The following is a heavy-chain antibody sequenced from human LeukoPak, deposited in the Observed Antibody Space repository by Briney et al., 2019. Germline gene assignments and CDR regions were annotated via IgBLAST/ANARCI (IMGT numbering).Heavy chain of an antibody. J-gene: IGHJ4*02. V-gene: IGHV4-39*01. CDR2: ISHNGGT. CDR1: GDSISSSACY. D-gene: IGHD5-12*01. Sequence: PSETLSLTCTVSGDSISSSACYWGWIRQPPGKGLEWIGSISHNGGTSYNPSLKSRVTISVDTSKNQFSLKLNSVTAADTALYYCARLGRDRYSGYVDYWGQGTLVTVSS. CDR3: ARLGRDRYSGYVDY.